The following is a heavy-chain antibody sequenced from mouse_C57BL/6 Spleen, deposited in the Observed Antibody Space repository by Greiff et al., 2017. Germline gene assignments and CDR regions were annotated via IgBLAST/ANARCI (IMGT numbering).Heavy chain of an antibody. Sequence: QVQLQQPGAELVKPGASVTLSCKASGYTFTSYWMHWVKQRPGRGLEWIGRIDPTSGGTKYNEKFKSKATLTVDKPSSTAYMQLSSLTSEDSAVYYCARGGSDYDWFAYWGQGTLVTVSA. V-gene: IGHV1-72*01. D-gene: IGHD2-4*01. CDR2: IDPTSGGT. CDR1: GYTFTSYW. CDR3: ARGGSDYDWFAY. J-gene: IGHJ3*01.